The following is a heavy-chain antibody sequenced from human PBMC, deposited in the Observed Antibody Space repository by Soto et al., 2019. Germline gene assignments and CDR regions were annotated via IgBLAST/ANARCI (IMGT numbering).Heavy chain of an antibody. V-gene: IGHV3-15*01. D-gene: IGHD2-2*01. Sequence: GGSLRLSCAASGFTFSNAWMSWVRQAPGKGLEWVGRIKSKTDGGTTDYAAPVKGRFTIPRDNSKNTLYRQMNSLKTEDTAVYYCTTDPDGDIVVVPAAIDGVFDYWGQGTLVTVSS. J-gene: IGHJ4*02. CDR3: TTDPDGDIVVVPAAIDGVFDY. CDR1: GFTFSNAW. CDR2: IKSKTDGGTT.